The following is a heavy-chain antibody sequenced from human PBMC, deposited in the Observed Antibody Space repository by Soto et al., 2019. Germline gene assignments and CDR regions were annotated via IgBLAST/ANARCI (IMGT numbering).Heavy chain of an antibody. D-gene: IGHD3-22*01. Sequence: SETLSLTCTVSGGSISSGSYYWDWIRQPPGKGLEWIGNVYYSGSTNYNPSLESRVTISVDTSKNQFSLKLSSVTAADTAVYYCARQTDSYYTFDAFDIWGQGTMVT. CDR3: ARQTDSYYTFDAFDI. CDR2: VYYSGST. CDR1: GGSISSGSYY. V-gene: IGHV4-39*01. J-gene: IGHJ3*02.